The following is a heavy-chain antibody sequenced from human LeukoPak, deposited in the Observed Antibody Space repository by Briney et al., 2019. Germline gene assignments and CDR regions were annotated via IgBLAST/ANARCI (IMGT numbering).Heavy chain of an antibody. J-gene: IGHJ3*02. CDR3: ASTLQNAWELPRDPFDI. V-gene: IGHV4-39*01. CDR2: IYYSGST. D-gene: IGHD1-26*01. CDR1: GGSISSSSYY. Sequence: PSETLSLTCTVSGGSISSSSYYWGWPRQPPGTGLEWIGSIYYSGSTYYNPSLKSRVTISVDTSKNQFSLKLSSVTAADTAVYYCASTLQNAWELPRDPFDIWGQGTMVTVSS.